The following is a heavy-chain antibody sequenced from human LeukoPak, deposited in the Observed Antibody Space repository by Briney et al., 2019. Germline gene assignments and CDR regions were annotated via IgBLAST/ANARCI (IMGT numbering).Heavy chain of an antibody. CDR2: IKSKTDGGTT. Sequence: PGGSLRLSCAASGFTSSNAWMSWVRQAPGKGLEWVGRIKSKTDGGTTDYAAPVKGRFTSSRDDSKNTLYLQMNSLKTEDTAVYYCTTGRESAYSSGWYAFDIWGQGTMVTVCS. J-gene: IGHJ3*02. V-gene: IGHV3-15*01. CDR3: TTGRESAYSSGWYAFDI. CDR1: GFTSSNAW. D-gene: IGHD6-19*01.